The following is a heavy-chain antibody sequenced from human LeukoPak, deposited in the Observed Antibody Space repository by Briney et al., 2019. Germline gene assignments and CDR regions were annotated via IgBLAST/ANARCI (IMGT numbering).Heavy chain of an antibody. CDR3: ARYSGSYSGFDY. D-gene: IGHD1-26*01. V-gene: IGHV4-59*08. CDR1: GGSISSYY. CDR2: ISYSGST. Sequence: SETLSLTCTVSGGSISSYYWNWIRQPPGKGLEWIGFISYSGSTNYNPSLKSRVIIAVDTSKNQFSLKLRSVTAADTAVYYCARYSGSYSGFDYWGQGTLVTVSS. J-gene: IGHJ4*02.